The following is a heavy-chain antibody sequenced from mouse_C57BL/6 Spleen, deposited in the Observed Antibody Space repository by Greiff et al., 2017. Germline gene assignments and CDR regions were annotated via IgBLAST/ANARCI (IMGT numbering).Heavy chain of an antibody. J-gene: IGHJ2*01. CDR1: VYAFSSYW. D-gene: IGHD1-1*01. Sequence: QVQLQQSGAELVKPGASVKISCKASVYAFSSYWMNWVKQRPGKGLEWIGQIYPGDGDTNYNGKFKGKATLTADKSSSTAYMQLSSLTSEDSAVYFCARCHYGSSPFDYWGQGTTLTVSS. CDR3: ARCHYGSSPFDY. CDR2: IYPGDGDT. V-gene: IGHV1-80*01.